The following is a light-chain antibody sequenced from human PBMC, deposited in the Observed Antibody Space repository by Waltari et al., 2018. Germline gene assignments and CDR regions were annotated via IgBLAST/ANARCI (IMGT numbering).Light chain of an antibody. Sequence: DIQMTQSPSSLSASVGDTVTITCRASQGILNSLAWYQQKPGKAPKVLVSTASRLQSGVPSRFSGSGSGTLYTLTISILQPEDFASYYCQQYFTSPYTFGQGTKLEIK. CDR1: QGILNS. CDR2: TAS. J-gene: IGKJ2*01. CDR3: QQYFTSPYT. V-gene: IGKV1-NL1*01.